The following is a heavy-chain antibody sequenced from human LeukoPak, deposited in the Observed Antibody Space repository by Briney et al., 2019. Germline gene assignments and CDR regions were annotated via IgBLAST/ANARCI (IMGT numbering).Heavy chain of an antibody. J-gene: IGHJ4*02. CDR2: IDPRSGGT. V-gene: IGHV1-2*06. Sequence: GASVKVSCKASGYTFTGYYMHWVRQAPGQGLEWMGRIDPRSGGTNYAQKFQGRVTMTKDTSINTAYMELSRLRSDDTAVYYCARRLYYYGSETHLDSWGQGTLVTVSS. CDR1: GYTFTGYY. CDR3: ARRLYYYGSETHLDS. D-gene: IGHD3-10*01.